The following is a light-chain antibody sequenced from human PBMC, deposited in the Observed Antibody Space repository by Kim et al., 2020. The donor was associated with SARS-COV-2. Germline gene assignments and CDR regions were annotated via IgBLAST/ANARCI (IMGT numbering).Light chain of an antibody. J-gene: IGLJ2*01. CDR3: NSRDSSGNVV. CDR1: SLRSYY. V-gene: IGLV3-19*01. CDR2: GKN. Sequence: VALGQTVRITCQGDSLRSYYASWYQQKPGQAPVLVIYGKNNRPSGIPDRFSGSISGNTASLTITGAQAEDEADYYCNSRDSSGNVVFGGGTQLTVL.